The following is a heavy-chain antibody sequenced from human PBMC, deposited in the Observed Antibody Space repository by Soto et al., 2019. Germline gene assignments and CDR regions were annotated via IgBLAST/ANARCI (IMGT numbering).Heavy chain of an antibody. D-gene: IGHD1-26*01. CDR3: ARGRGYSYRSYFAL. CDR1: GGSINSGGYY. J-gene: IGHJ5*02. CDR2: IYHRGTT. Sequence: QVQLLLSGPGLVKPAETLSLNCTVPGGSINSGGYYWTWMRHRPGKGLEWLGNIYHRGTTHHNPSLEGRIFFSLDTSRSQFSLKVTSVTAADSAVYYCARGRGYSYRSYFALWGLGVLVNVSS. V-gene: IGHV4-31*02.